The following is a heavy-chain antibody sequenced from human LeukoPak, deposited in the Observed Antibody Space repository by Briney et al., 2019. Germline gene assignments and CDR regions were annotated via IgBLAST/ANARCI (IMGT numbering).Heavy chain of an antibody. CDR2: ISGSGGST. V-gene: IGHV3-23*01. J-gene: IGHJ4*02. CDR3: ATSDSSRGFDY. CDR1: GFTFSSYG. Sequence: GGSLRLSCAASGFTFSSYGMSWVRQAPGKGLEWVSAISGSGGSTYYADSVKGRFTISRDNAENSLYLQMNSLRAEDTAVYYCATSDSSRGFDYWGQGTLVTVSS. D-gene: IGHD4-11*01.